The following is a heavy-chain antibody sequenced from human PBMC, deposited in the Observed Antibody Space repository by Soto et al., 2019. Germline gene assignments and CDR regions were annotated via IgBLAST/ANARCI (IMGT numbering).Heavy chain of an antibody. CDR2: IKTDGSDT. J-gene: IGHJ4*02. CDR1: GFTFSNYW. Sequence: PGGSLRLSCAAPGFTFSNYWMHWIRQAPGKGLVWVSHIKTDGSDTDYADSVKGRFTISRDNAKNTVYLQMNSLRAEDTAVYYGERDKYSGSWLYWGQGSLVTVSS. D-gene: IGHD1-26*01. V-gene: IGHV3-74*01. CDR3: ERDKYSGSWLY.